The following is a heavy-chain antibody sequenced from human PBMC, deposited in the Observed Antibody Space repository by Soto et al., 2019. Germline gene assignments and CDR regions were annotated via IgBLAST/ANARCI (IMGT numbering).Heavy chain of an antibody. CDR3: AKLMYSDFWSGNGTYYYGMDV. CDR2: ISGSGGST. D-gene: IGHD3-3*01. J-gene: IGHJ6*02. V-gene: IGHV3-23*01. CDR1: GFTFSSYA. Sequence: EVQLLESGGGLVQPGGSLRLSCAASGFTFSSYAMSWVRQAPGKGLEWVSAISGSGGSTYYADSVKGRFTISRDNSKNTLYLQMNSLRAEDTAVYYCAKLMYSDFWSGNGTYYYGMDVWGQGTTVTVSS.